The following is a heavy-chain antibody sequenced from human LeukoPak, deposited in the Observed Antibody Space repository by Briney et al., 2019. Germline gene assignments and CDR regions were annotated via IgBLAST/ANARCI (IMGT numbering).Heavy chain of an antibody. J-gene: IGHJ4*02. Sequence: SVKVSCKASGGTFSSYAISWVRQAPGQGLEWMGGIIPIFGTANYAQKFQGRVTITADESTSTAYMELSSLRSEDTAVYYCARDLRAAAGGDYWGQGTPVTVSS. CDR2: IIPIFGTA. D-gene: IGHD6-13*01. CDR3: ARDLRAAAGGDY. CDR1: GGTFSSYA. V-gene: IGHV1-69*01.